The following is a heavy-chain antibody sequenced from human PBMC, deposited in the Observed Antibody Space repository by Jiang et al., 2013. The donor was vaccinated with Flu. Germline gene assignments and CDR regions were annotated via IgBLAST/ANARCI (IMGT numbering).Heavy chain of an antibody. J-gene: IGHJ6*02. Sequence: TFTSYSVNWVRQAPGQGLEWMGWIHTNTGNPTYAQDFTGRFVFSSDTSVSTAYLHISGLKAEDTAVYYCAREGYYFDTTGSPRSHGLDVWGQGTAVTVSS. CDR1: TFTSYS. D-gene: IGHD3-22*01. CDR2: IHTNTGNP. V-gene: IGHV7-4-1*02. CDR3: AREGYYFDTTGSPRSHGLDV.